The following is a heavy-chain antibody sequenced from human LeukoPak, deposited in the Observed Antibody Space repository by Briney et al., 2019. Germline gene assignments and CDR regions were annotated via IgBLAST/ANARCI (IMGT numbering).Heavy chain of an antibody. CDR1: GGSINTYF. CDR3: ARGSAYYNY. J-gene: IGHJ4*02. CDR2: ISSGGST. Sequence: SETLSLTCTVSGGSINTYFWSWIRQPPGKGLEWIGYISSGGSTNYNPSLKSRVTISVDTSKNQFSLKLGSVTAADTAVYYCARGSAYYNYWGQGTLVPVSS. D-gene: IGHD3-3*01. V-gene: IGHV4-59*01.